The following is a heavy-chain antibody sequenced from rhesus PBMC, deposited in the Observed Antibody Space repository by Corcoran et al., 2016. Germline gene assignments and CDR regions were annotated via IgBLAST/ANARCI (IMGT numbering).Heavy chain of an antibody. CDR2: IHGNSGST. CDR1: GGSFSSYW. V-gene: IGHV4-80*01. Sequence: QVQLQESGPGLVKPSETLSLTCAVSGGSFSSYWWSWIRQPPGKGLEWIGEIHGNSGSTNDNPSLKVRVTISKDASKNQFSLKLSSVTAADTAVYYCASPRTVGQIDYWGQGVLVTVSS. D-gene: IGHD3-3*01. CDR3: ASPRTVGQIDY. J-gene: IGHJ4*01.